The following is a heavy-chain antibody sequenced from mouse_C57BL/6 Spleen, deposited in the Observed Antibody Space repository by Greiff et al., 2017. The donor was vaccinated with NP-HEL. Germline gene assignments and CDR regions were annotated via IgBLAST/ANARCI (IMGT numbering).Heavy chain of an antibody. CDR2: IYPGDGDT. D-gene: IGHD1-1*01. J-gene: IGHJ1*03. Sequence: QVQLQQSGPELVKPGASVKISCKASGYAFSSSWMNWVKQRPGKGLEWIGRIYPGDGDTNYNGKFKGKATLTADKSSSTAYMQLSSLTSEDSAVYFCARILGSSYEWYFDVWGTGTTVTVSS. CDR1: GYAFSSSW. V-gene: IGHV1-82*01. CDR3: ARILGSSYEWYFDV.